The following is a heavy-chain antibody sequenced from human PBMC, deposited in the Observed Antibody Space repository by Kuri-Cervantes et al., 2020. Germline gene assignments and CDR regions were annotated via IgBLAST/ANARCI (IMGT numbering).Heavy chain of an antibody. CDR2: IKQDGSEK. CDR3: ARDRLSYDSSGYYPWYFDY. CDR1: GFTFSRYW. V-gene: IGHV3-7*04. J-gene: IGHJ4*02. D-gene: IGHD3-22*01. Sequence: GESLKISCAASGFTFSRYWMNWVRQAPGKGLEWVANIKQDGSEKYYVDSVKGRFTISRDNAKNSLYLQMNSLRAEDTAVYYCARDRLSYDSSGYYPWYFDYWGQGTLVTVSS.